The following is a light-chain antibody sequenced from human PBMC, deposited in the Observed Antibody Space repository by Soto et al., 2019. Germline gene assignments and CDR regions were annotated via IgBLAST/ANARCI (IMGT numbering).Light chain of an antibody. J-gene: IGKJ5*01. CDR1: QSVSNNY. Sequence: ENGVTPSPSPLALSPVEKATLSCRATQSVSNNYLAWYQQKRGQAPRLLIYGASTRATGIPDNFSGSGSGTDFTLTITRLEPEDFAVYFCQQCTGPPPTFGQGTRVEI. V-gene: IGKV3-20*01. CDR3: QQCTGPPPT. CDR2: GAS.